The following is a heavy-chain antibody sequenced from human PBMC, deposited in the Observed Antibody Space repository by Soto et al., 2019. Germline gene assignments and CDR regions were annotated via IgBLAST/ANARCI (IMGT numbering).Heavy chain of an antibody. CDR2: INPNSGDT. CDR1: GYTFTDYY. J-gene: IGHJ6*02. Sequence: GASVKVSCKASGYTFTDYYMHWVRQAPGQRLAWMGRINPNSGDTSFAPKFQGVVTMTRDTSIRTAYMELSRLRSDGTAVYYCARDWYYYDSSGYSKPIYYYYYGMDVWGQGTTVTVSS. V-gene: IGHV1-2*06. CDR3: ARDWYYYDSSGYSKPIYYYYYGMDV. D-gene: IGHD3-22*01.